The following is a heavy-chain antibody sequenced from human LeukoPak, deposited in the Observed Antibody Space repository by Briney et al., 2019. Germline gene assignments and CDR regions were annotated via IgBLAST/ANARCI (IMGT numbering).Heavy chain of an antibody. V-gene: IGHV3-9*01. Sequence: GGSLRLSCAASGFTFDDYAMHWVRQAPGKGLEWVSGISWNSGSIGYADSVKGRFTISRDNAKNSLYLQMNSLRAEDTAVYYCARGERWLQAEYYGMDVWGQGTTVTVSS. CDR3: ARGERWLQAEYYGMDV. CDR1: GFTFDDYA. J-gene: IGHJ6*02. CDR2: ISWNSGSI. D-gene: IGHD5-24*01.